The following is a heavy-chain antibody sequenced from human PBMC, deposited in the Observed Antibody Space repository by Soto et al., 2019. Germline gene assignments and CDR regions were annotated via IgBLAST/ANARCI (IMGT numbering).Heavy chain of an antibody. Sequence: QVQLVESVGGLVKPGGSLRRSCASSGFTSSDHDLSWLRRSPGTRLEFLSYISTRTTYKNYAYSVKGRFTISRDNSKNALYVQMNSLRAADTAIYSWSRGGVGGPFGLWGQGTFVTVS. CDR3: SRGGVGGPFGL. CDR1: GFTSSDHD. D-gene: IGHD2-21*01. CDR2: ISTRTTYK. V-gene: IGHV3-11*06. J-gene: IGHJ4*02.